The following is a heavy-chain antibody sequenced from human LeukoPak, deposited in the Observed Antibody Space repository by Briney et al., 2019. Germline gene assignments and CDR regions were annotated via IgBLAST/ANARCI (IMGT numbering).Heavy chain of an antibody. J-gene: IGHJ4*01. CDR2: VYSTGHT. CDR3: PKHRFGKPHFDY. V-gene: IGHV4-59*08. CDR1: DDSISTYY. D-gene: IGHD3-16*01. Sequence: SETLSLTCSVSDDSISTYYWSWLRQPQGKGPEWMGFVYSTGHTTYNPSIKSRVTMSLDTSKKQVSLELNSVTAADTAVYYCPKHRFGKPHFDYWGQGSLVTVAS.